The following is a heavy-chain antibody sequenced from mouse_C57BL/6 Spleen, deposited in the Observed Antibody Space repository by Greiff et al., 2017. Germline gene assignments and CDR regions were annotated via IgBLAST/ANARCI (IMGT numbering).Heavy chain of an antibody. CDR2: IYPGDGDT. J-gene: IGHJ3*01. Sequence: QVQLQQSGPELVKPGASVKISCKASGYAFSSSGMNWVKQRPGKGLEWIGRIYPGDGDTNYNGKFKGKATLTADRTSSTAYRQICSLTAEDSAVYFCVRGDSGSSYPAWFAYWGQGTLVTVPA. D-gene: IGHD1-1*01. CDR1: GYAFSSSG. CDR3: VRGDSGSSYPAWFAY. V-gene: IGHV1-82*01.